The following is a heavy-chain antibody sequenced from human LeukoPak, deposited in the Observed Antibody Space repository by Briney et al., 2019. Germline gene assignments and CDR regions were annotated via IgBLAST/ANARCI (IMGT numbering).Heavy chain of an antibody. V-gene: IGHV4-38-2*02. CDR2: IYHSGST. CDR3: ARDPRGSRWFDP. Sequence: SETLSLTCTVSGYSISSGYYWGWIRQPPGKGLEWIGSIYHSGSTYYNPSLKSRVTISVDTSKNQFSLKPSSVTAADTAVYYCARDPRGSRWFDPWGQGTLVTVSS. J-gene: IGHJ5*02. D-gene: IGHD3-10*01. CDR1: GYSISSGYY.